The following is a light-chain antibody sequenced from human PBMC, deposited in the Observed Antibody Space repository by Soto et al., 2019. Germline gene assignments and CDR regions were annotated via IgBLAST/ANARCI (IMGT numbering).Light chain of an antibody. Sequence: EIVLTQSPGTLSVSPGERATLSCRASQSVGRNYLAWYQQKPGQAPSLLIYDASSRATGIPDRFSGSGSGTDFTLTISRLEPEDFAVYYCQQYASSPLTFGGGTKVETK. V-gene: IGKV3-20*01. CDR3: QQYASSPLT. J-gene: IGKJ4*01. CDR1: QSVGRNY. CDR2: DAS.